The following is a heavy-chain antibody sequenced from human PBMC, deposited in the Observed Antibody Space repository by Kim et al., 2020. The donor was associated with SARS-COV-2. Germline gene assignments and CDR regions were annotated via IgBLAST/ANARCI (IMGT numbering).Heavy chain of an antibody. J-gene: IGHJ6*02. CDR3: ARRRGSSWSDEYYYYGMDV. CDR1: GGSISSSSYY. V-gene: IGHV4-39*01. CDR2: IYYSGST. Sequence: SETLSLTCTVSGGSISSSSYYWGWIRQPPGKGLEWIGSIYYSGSTYYNPSLKSRVTISVDTSKNQFSLKLSSVTAADTAVYYCARRRGSSWSDEYYYYGMDVWGQGTTVTVSS. D-gene: IGHD6-13*01.